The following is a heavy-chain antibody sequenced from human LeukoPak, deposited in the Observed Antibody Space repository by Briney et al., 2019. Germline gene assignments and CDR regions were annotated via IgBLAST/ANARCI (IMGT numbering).Heavy chain of an antibody. D-gene: IGHD6-19*01. CDR3: AKDHVGYSSGWYDY. V-gene: IGHV3-23*01. Sequence: GGSLRLSCVASGFDFSSFAMNWVRQAPGNGPEWDSAIGGSGDSTCYRDSVKGRFTISRDNSKNTLYLQMNSLRAEDTAVYYCAKDHVGYSSGWYDYWGQGTLVTVSS. CDR1: GFDFSSFA. CDR2: IGGSGDST. J-gene: IGHJ4*02.